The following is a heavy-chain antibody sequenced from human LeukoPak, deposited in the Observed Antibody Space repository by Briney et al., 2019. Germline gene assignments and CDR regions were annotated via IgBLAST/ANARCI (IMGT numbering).Heavy chain of an antibody. D-gene: IGHD6-25*01. CDR1: GFAFSSSA. CDR3: ARDAAPLQKDAFDI. Sequence: PGGSLRLSCAASGFAFSSSAMHWVRQSPGKGLEWLAILSFDGSQMYYADSVKGRFTLSRDNSKNTLYLQMNSLRAEDTAVYYCARDAAPLQKDAFDIWGQGTMVTVSS. V-gene: IGHV3-33*05. J-gene: IGHJ3*02. CDR2: LSFDGSQM.